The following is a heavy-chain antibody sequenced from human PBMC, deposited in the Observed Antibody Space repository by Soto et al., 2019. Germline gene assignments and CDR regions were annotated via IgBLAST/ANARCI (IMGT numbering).Heavy chain of an antibody. Sequence: QVQLQQWDAGLLKPSETLSLTCAVYGGSFSGYYWSWIRQPPGKGLEWIGEINHSGSTNYNPSLKSRVTISVDTSKNQFSLKLSSVTAADTAVYYCARDDYGDSGGFDPWGQGTLVTVSS. J-gene: IGHJ5*02. CDR1: GGSFSGYY. CDR2: INHSGST. V-gene: IGHV4-34*01. D-gene: IGHD4-17*01. CDR3: ARDDYGDSGGFDP.